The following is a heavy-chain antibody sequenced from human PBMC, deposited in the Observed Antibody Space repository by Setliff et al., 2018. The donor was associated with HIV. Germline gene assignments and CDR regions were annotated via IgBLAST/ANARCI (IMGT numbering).Heavy chain of an antibody. J-gene: IGHJ3*01. CDR1: GGSISSNNYF. CDR2: IYPSGST. D-gene: IGHD3-10*01. V-gene: IGHV4-61*09. CDR3: ASRAGGDF. Sequence: SETLSLTCTVSGGSISSNNYFWSWIRQPAGKGLEWIGHIYPSGSTNYNPSLKSRVTISVDTSKNQFSLNLSSVTAANTAVYYCASRAGGDFWGQGTMVTVSS.